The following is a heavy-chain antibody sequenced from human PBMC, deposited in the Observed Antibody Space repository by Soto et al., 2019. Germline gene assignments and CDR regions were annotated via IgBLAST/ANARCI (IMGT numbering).Heavy chain of an antibody. CDR2: INHSGST. V-gene: IGHV4-34*01. CDR3: ARAPYYGDSPFDY. D-gene: IGHD4-17*01. Sequence: SETLSLTCAVYGGSFSGYYWSWIRQPPGKGLEWIGEINHSGSTNYNPSLKSRVTISVDTSKNQFSLKLSSVTAADTAVYYCARAPYYGDSPFDYWGQGTLVTV. J-gene: IGHJ4*02. CDR1: GGSFSGYY.